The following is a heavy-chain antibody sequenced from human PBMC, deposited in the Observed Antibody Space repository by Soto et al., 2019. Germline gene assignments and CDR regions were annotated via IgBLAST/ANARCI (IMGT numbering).Heavy chain of an antibody. Sequence: SETLSLTSTVSGDSISSYCGSLFRQPAGKGLEWIGSIYTSGSTNYNPSLKSRVTMSVDTSKNQFSLKLSSVTVAVTAVYYCARSHTSGWFDPWGQGTLVPLSS. CDR3: ARSHTSGWFDP. V-gene: IGHV4-4*07. J-gene: IGHJ5*02. D-gene: IGHD1-1*01. CDR2: IYTSGST. CDR1: GDSISSYC.